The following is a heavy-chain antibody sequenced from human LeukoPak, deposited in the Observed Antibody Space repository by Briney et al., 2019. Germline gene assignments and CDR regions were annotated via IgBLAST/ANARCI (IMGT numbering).Heavy chain of an antibody. CDR2: IYYSGSN. CDR3: ARRLRVVGATKPFDY. Sequence: KTSETLSLTCTVSGGSISSSSYYWGWIRQPPGKGHESIVSIYYSGSNYYNPFRKSRVTISVKTSNNQCLLKLSSVAAADPALYYCARRLRVVGATKPFDYWGEGTLVTVSS. CDR1: GGSISSSSYY. V-gene: IGHV4-39*01. J-gene: IGHJ4*02. D-gene: IGHD1-26*01.